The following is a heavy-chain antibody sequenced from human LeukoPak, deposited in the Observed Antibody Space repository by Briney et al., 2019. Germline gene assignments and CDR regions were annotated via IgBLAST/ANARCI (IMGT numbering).Heavy chain of an antibody. D-gene: IGHD3-3*01. J-gene: IGHJ5*02. V-gene: IGHV4-4*07. Sequence: SETLSLTCTVSGGSISSYYWSWIRQPAGKGLEWIGRIYTSGSTNYNPSLKSRVTMSVDTSKNQFSLKLSSVTAADTAVYYCARDLGGRFWSGYYTPTNWFDPWGQGTLVTVSS. CDR2: IYTSGST. CDR3: ARDLGGRFWSGYYTPTNWFDP. CDR1: GGSISSYY.